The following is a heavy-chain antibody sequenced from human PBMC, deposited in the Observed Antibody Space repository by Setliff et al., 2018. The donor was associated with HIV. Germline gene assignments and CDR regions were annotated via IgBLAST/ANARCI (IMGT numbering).Heavy chain of an antibody. Sequence: PSETLSLTCAVYGGSFSGCYWSWIRQPPGKGLEWIGEINHSGSTNYNPSLKSRVTISVDTSKNQFSLKLSSVTAADTAVYYCARNDYGSGTYNWFDPWGQGTLVTVSS. V-gene: IGHV4-34*01. CDR3: ARNDYGSGTYNWFDP. CDR2: INHSGST. D-gene: IGHD3-10*01. CDR1: GGSFSGCY. J-gene: IGHJ5*02.